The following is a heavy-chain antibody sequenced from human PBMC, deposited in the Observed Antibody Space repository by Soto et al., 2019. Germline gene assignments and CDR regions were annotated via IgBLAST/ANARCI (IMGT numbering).Heavy chain of an antibody. CDR3: ARETLGYCSGGSCPPDY. V-gene: IGHV1-46*01. Sequence: ASVKVSCKASGYTFTSYYMHWVRQAPGQGLEWMGIINPSGGSTSYAQKFQGRVTMTRDTSTSTVYMELSSLRSEDTAVYYCARETLGYCSGGSCPPDYWGQGTLVTVSS. D-gene: IGHD2-15*01. CDR1: GYTFTSYY. CDR2: INPSGGST. J-gene: IGHJ4*02.